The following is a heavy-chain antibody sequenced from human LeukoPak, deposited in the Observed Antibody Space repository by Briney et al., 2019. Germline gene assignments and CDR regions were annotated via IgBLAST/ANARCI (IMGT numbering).Heavy chain of an antibody. D-gene: IGHD3-16*01. V-gene: IGHV3-11*01. CDR1: GFTFSDYY. Sequence: GGSLRLSCAASGFTFSDYYMSRIRQAPGKGLEWVSYISSSGSTIYYADSVKGRFTISRDNAKNSLYLQMNSLRAEDTAVYYCAGTAGESPPHFDYWGQGTLVTVSS. J-gene: IGHJ4*02. CDR3: AGTAGESPPHFDY. CDR2: ISSSGSTI.